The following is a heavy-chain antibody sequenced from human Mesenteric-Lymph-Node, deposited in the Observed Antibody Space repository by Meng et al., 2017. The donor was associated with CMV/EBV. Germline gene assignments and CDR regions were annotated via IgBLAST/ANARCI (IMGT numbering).Heavy chain of an antibody. CDR2: IHYSGST. D-gene: IGHD3-3*01. CDR3: ARALHYDFWSDGRGYYFDN. J-gene: IGHJ4*02. V-gene: IGHV4-61*01. Sequence: ESLKISCSVSGGSISISSYYWSWIRQTPGEGLDWIGYIHYSGSTNYHPSLKSRVTISVDTSNNQFSLELRSVTAADTAVYYCARALHYDFWSDGRGYYFDNWGQGSLVTVSS. CDR1: GGSISISSYY.